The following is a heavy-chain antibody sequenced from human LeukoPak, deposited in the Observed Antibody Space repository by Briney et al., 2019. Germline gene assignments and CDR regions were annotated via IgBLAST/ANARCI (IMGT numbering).Heavy chain of an antibody. CDR3: ARVVGEGDYDY. CDR2: INSDGSST. D-gene: IGHD4-17*01. CDR1: GFTLSSYA. V-gene: IGHV3-74*01. Sequence: GGSLRLSCVASGFTLSSYAMSWVRQAPGKGLEWVSRINSDGSSTSYADSVKGRFTISRDNAKNTLYLQMNSLRAEDTAVYYWARVVGEGDYDYWGQGTLVSVSS. J-gene: IGHJ4*02.